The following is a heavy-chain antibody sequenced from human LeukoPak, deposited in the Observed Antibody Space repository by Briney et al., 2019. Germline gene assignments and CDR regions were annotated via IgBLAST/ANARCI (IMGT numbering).Heavy chain of an antibody. V-gene: IGHV1-69*05. Sequence: SVKVSCKASGGTFSSYAISWVRQAPGQGLEWMGGIIPIFGTANYAQKFQGRVTITTDESTSTAYMELSSLRSKDTAVYYRARGLRLGELSSPGYWGQGTLVTVSS. CDR3: ARGLRLGELSSPGY. D-gene: IGHD3-16*02. J-gene: IGHJ4*02. CDR1: GGTFSSYA. CDR2: IIPIFGTA.